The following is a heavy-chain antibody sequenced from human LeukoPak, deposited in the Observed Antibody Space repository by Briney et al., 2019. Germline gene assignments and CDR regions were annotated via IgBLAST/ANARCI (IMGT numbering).Heavy chain of an antibody. J-gene: IGHJ4*02. V-gene: IGHV7-4-1*02. CDR3: ARGGSRYSTSGTVDY. D-gene: IGHD6-6*01. CDR2: ISTNTGNP. CDR1: GYIFSIYV. Sequence: GASVKVSCKASGYIFSIYVLNWVRQAPGQGLEWMGWISTNTGNPTYAQGFTGGFVFSLDTSISTTYLQINSLKAEDTAVYYCARGGSRYSTSGTVDYWGQGTLVTVSS.